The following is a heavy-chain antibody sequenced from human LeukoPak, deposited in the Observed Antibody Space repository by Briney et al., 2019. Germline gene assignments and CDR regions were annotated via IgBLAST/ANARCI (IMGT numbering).Heavy chain of an antibody. CDR3: ARGGLYSSSLADY. V-gene: IGHV4-38-2*02. CDR1: GYSISSGYF. Sequence: PSETLSLTCNVSGYSISSGYFWGWVRQAPGKGLEWIGSIYQRATVHYNPSLKSRVTISLDTSKNHFSLNLRSMQASDTAVYYCARGGLYSSSLADYWGQGTLVTVSS. D-gene: IGHD6-6*01. J-gene: IGHJ4*02. CDR2: IYQRATV.